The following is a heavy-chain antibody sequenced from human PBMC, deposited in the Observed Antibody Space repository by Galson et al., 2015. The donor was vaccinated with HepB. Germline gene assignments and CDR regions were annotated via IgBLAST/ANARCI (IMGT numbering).Heavy chain of an antibody. Sequence: SLRLSCAASGFTFTNFAMNWVRHAAGKGLEWVSGISGSGAGTYHADSVKGRFTISRDNSKNTLYLQMSSLRAEDTAIYYCAKDSLRDYFGSGTLWAFDVWGQGTMVTVSS. D-gene: IGHD3-10*01. CDR1: GFTFTNFA. J-gene: IGHJ3*01. CDR3: AKDSLRDYFGSGTLWAFDV. CDR2: ISGSGAGT. V-gene: IGHV3-23*01.